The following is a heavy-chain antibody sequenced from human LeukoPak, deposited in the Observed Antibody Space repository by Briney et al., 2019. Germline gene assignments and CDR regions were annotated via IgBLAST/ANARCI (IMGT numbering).Heavy chain of an antibody. Sequence: PSETLSLTCTVSGGSISSGGYYWSWIRQHPGKGLEWIGYIYYSGSTYYNPSLKSRVTISVDTSKNQFSLKLSSETAADTAVYYCARTSNYYDSSGFLYYYGMDVWGQGTTVTVSS. J-gene: IGHJ6*02. CDR3: ARTSNYYDSSGFLYYYGMDV. V-gene: IGHV4-31*03. CDR1: GGSISSGGYY. D-gene: IGHD3-22*01. CDR2: IYYSGST.